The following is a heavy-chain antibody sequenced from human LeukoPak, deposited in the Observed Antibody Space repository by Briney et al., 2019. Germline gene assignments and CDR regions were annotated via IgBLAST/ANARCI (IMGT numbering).Heavy chain of an antibody. D-gene: IGHD1-26*01. J-gene: IGHJ6*03. V-gene: IGHV4-59*01. CDR3: ARDRWDYNYYYYMDV. CDR2: IYYSGST. CDR1: GGSLSSYY. Sequence: SETLSLTCTVSGGSLSSYYWSWIRQPPGKGLEWIGYIYYSGSTNYNPSLKSRVTISVDTSKRQLSLRLTSVTAADTAVYYCARDRWDYNYYYYMDVWGKGTTVTVSS.